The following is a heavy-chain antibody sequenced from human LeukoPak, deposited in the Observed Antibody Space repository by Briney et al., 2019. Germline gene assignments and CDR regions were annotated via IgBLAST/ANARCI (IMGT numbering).Heavy chain of an antibody. CDR1: GFTFSSYS. CDR3: AKDDATTYYYGSGSYDY. Sequence: GGSLRLSCAASGFTFSSYSIHWVRQAPGKGLEWVAFIRYDGSNKYYADSVKGRFTISRDNSKNTLYLQMNSLRAEDTAVYYCAKDDATTYYYGSGSYDYWGQGTLVTVSS. V-gene: IGHV3-30*02. CDR2: IRYDGSNK. J-gene: IGHJ4*02. D-gene: IGHD3-10*01.